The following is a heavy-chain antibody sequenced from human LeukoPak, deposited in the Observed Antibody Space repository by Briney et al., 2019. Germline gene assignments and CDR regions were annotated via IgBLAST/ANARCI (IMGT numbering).Heavy chain of an antibody. CDR1: GFIFEDYP. CDR3: AKDSGQWLQN. D-gene: IGHD6-19*01. J-gene: IGHJ4*02. CDR2: INMDGDIT. Sequence: TGGSLRLSCVASGFIFEDYPMHWVRQVPGKGLQWVSLINMDGDITYSADSVKGRFTISRDNRKNSLYLEMTSLRTEDAGIYFCAKDSGQWLQNWGQGTLVTVSS. V-gene: IGHV3-43*01.